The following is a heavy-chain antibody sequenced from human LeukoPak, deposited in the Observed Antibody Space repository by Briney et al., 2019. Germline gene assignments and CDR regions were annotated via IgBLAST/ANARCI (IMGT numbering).Heavy chain of an antibody. J-gene: IGHJ4*02. Sequence: SSETLSLTCTVYGVSFSGYYWSWIRQPPGRGLEWCGEINHSESTNYNPSLKSRVTISVDTSKNQFSLKLSSVTAAGTAVYYCARAYSSSWYGDYGYYFDYWGQGTLVTVSS. CDR3: ARAYSSSWYGDYGYYFDY. CDR2: INHSEST. CDR1: GVSFSGYY. D-gene: IGHD6-13*01. V-gene: IGHV4-34*01.